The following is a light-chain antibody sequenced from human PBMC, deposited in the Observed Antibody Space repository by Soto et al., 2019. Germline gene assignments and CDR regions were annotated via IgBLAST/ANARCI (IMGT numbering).Light chain of an antibody. CDR2: VNI. V-gene: IGLV1-40*01. CDR3: QSYDSSLSVV. Sequence: QSVLTQPPSVSGAPGQRVTISCTGSSSNIGAGYDVHWYQQLPGTAPKLLIYVNINRPSGVPDRFSGSKSGTSASLAITGLQAEDEAEYYCQSYDSSLSVVFGGGTKVTVL. J-gene: IGLJ2*01. CDR1: SSNIGAGYD.